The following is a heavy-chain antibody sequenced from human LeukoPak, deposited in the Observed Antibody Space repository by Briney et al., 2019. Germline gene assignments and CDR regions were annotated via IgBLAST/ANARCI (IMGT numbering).Heavy chain of an antibody. V-gene: IGHV3-53*01. Sequence: GGSLRLSCAASGFTVSSNYMSWVRQAPGKGLEWVSVIYSGGSTYYADSVKGRFTISRDNSKNTLCLQMNSLRAEDTAVYYCARVSSGSTNWFDPWGQGTLVTVSS. CDR2: IYSGGST. D-gene: IGHD3-10*01. CDR3: ARVSSGSTNWFDP. CDR1: GFTVSSNY. J-gene: IGHJ5*02.